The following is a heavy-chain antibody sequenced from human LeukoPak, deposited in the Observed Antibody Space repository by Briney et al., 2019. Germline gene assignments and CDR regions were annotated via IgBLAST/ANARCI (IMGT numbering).Heavy chain of an antibody. J-gene: IGHJ5*02. Sequence: GASVKVSCKASGYTFTSYGISWVRQAPGQGLEWMGWISAYNGNTNYAQKLQGRVTMTTDTSTSTAYMELRSLRSDDTAVYYCARERRGSYYYDSSGPNWFDPWGQGTLVTVSS. V-gene: IGHV1-18*01. CDR2: ISAYNGNT. CDR1: GYTFTSYG. CDR3: ARERRGSYYYDSSGPNWFDP. D-gene: IGHD3-22*01.